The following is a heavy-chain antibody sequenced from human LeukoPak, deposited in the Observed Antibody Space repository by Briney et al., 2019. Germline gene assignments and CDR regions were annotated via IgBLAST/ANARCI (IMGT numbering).Heavy chain of an antibody. V-gene: IGHV1-3*01. J-gene: IGHJ4*02. Sequence: ASVKVSCKASGYTFTSYAMHWVRQAPGQRLEWMGWINAGNGNTKYSQKFQGRVTITRDTSASTAYMELSSLRSEDTAVYYCARLPDVAGNPFDYWGQETLVTVSS. D-gene: IGHD6-19*01. CDR1: GYTFTSYA. CDR3: ARLPDVAGNPFDY. CDR2: INAGNGNT.